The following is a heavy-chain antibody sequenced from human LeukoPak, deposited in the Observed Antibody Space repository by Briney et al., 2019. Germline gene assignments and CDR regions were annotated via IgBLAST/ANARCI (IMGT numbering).Heavy chain of an antibody. CDR2: ISGSGGST. Sequence: GGSLRLSCAASGFTFSNYWMTWVRQAPGKGLEWVSAISGSGGSTYYADSVKGRFTISRDNSKNTLYLQMNSLRAEDTAVYYCAKCIVATNYYYYYMDVWGKGTTVTVSS. V-gene: IGHV3-23*01. CDR1: GFTFSNYW. J-gene: IGHJ6*03. CDR3: AKCIVATNYYYYYMDV. D-gene: IGHD5-12*01.